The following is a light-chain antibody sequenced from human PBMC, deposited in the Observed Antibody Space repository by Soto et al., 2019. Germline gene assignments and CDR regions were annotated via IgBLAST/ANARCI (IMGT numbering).Light chain of an antibody. J-gene: IGKJ4*01. CDR3: QQSFAAPST. Sequence: IPMTQSPSSLSASVGDRVTITCRAAEGITIYLDWYQQKLGQAPNLLIYDASNLQTGVPSRFRGSGSGTDFIFTITSLRPEDVATYYCQQSFAAPSTFGGGTKVDIK. V-gene: IGKV1-33*01. CDR2: DAS. CDR1: EGITIY.